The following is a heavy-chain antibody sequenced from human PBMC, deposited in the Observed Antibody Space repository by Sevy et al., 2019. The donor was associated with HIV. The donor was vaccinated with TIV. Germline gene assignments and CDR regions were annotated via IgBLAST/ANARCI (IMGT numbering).Heavy chain of an antibody. V-gene: IGHV4-34*01. CDR3: ESDGYDYSNYHWFDP. D-gene: IGHD4-4*01. J-gene: IGHJ5*02. CDR1: GGSFSGYY. CDR2: INHSGST. Sequence: SETLSLTCAVYGGSFSGYYWSWIRQPPGKGLEWIGEINHSGSTNYNPSLKSRVTISVDTFKNQFSRKLSTVTAAATAVYYCESDGYDYSNYHWFDPWGQGTLVT.